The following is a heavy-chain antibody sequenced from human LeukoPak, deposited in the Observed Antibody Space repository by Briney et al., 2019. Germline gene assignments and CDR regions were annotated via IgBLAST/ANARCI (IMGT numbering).Heavy chain of an antibody. V-gene: IGHV4-4*07. J-gene: IGHJ4*02. CDR1: GGSISRYY. Sequence: SETLSLTCTVSGGSISRYYWSWIRQPAGKGLEWIGRIYTSGSTNYNPSLKSRVTMSVDTSKNQFSLKLSSVTAADTAVYYCARVRSWAAYYFDYWGQGTLVTVSS. D-gene: IGHD6-13*01. CDR3: ARVRSWAAYYFDY. CDR2: IYTSGST.